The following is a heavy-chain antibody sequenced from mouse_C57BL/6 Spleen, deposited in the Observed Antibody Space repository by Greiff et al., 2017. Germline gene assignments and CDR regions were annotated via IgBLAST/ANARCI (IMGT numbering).Heavy chain of an antibody. V-gene: IGHV1-54*01. CDR3: ARGGDYDRVYFDY. CDR2: INPGSGGT. Sequence: VKLLESGAELVRPGTSVKVSCKASGYAFTNYLIEWVKQRPGQGLEWIGVINPGSGGTNYNEKFKGKATLTADKSSSTAYMQLSSLTSEDSAVYFCARGGDYDRVYFDYWGQGTTLTVSS. J-gene: IGHJ2*01. D-gene: IGHD2-4*01. CDR1: GYAFTNYL.